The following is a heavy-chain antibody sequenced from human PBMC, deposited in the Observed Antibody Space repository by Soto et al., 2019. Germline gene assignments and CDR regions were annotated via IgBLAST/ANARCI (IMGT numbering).Heavy chain of an antibody. CDR1: GYSFSSYW. CDR2: IYPGDSDT. Sequence: GESLKISCKASGYSFSSYWIGWVRQMPGKGLEWMGIIYPGDSDTKYSPSVQGQVTISADRSISTAYLQWSSLKASDTAMYYCARQGLYYYYGMDVWGQGTTVTVSS. D-gene: IGHD2-15*01. V-gene: IGHV5-51*01. CDR3: ARQGLYYYYGMDV. J-gene: IGHJ6*02.